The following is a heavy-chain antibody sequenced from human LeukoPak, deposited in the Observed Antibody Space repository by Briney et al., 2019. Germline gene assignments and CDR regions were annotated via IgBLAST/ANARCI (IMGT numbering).Heavy chain of an antibody. CDR3: ARSVGAAAGTDAFDI. D-gene: IGHD6-13*01. CDR1: GYTFTGYY. CDR2: INPNSGGT. J-gene: IGHJ3*02. Sequence: ASVKVSCKASGYTFTGYYMHWVRQAPGQGLAWMGWINPNSGGTNYAQKFQGRVTMTRDTSISTAYMELSRLRSDDTAVYYCARSVGAAAGTDAFDIWGQGTMVTVSS. V-gene: IGHV1-2*02.